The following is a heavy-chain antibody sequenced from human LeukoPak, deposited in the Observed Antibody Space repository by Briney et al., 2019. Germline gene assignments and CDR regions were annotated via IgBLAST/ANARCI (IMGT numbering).Heavy chain of an antibody. CDR3: VTYYFDSSGPKKNY. Sequence: SETLSLTCAVYGGSFSGYYWSWIRKPPGMGLEWIGEINHSGSTNYNPSLKSRVTISVDTSKKQFSLKLSSVTAADTAVYYCVTYYFDSSGPKKNYWGQGTLVTVSS. D-gene: IGHD3-22*01. CDR1: GGSFSGYY. V-gene: IGHV4-34*01. CDR2: INHSGST. J-gene: IGHJ4*02.